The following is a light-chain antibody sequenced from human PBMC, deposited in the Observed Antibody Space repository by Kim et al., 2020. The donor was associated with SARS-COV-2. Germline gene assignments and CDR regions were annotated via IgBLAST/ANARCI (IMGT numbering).Light chain of an antibody. Sequence: DDRTAPLCRSSQRVSSHLAWYLQRPGQAPSLLLYGATNWATGIPARYSGSGAGTDFNLTISRLEPEDFAIYYCHQRSNWPPVLTLGGGTKVYIK. J-gene: IGKJ4*01. CDR1: QRVSSH. CDR3: HQRSNWPPVLT. V-gene: IGKV3-11*01. CDR2: GAT.